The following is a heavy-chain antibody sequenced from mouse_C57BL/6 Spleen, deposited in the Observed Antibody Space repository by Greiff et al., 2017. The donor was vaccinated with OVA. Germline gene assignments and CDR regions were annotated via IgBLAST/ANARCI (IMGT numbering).Heavy chain of an antibody. J-gene: IGHJ4*01. CDR1: GYSITSGYY. V-gene: IGHV3-6*01. CDR2: ISYDGSN. Sequence: DVQLVESGPGLVKPSQSLSLTCSVTGYSITSGYYWNWIRQFPGNKLEWMGYISYDGSNNYNPSLKNRISITRDTSKNQFFLKLNSVTTEDTATYYCARGGYYDYDVGAMDYWGQGTSVTVSS. CDR3: ARGGYYDYDVGAMDY. D-gene: IGHD2-4*01.